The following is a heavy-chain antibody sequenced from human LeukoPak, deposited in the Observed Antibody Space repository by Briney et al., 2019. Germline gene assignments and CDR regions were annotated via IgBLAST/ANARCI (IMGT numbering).Heavy chain of an antibody. D-gene: IGHD6-13*01. CDR2: IKQDGSEK. CDR1: GFTFSSYW. J-gene: IGHJ4*02. V-gene: IGHV3-7*01. Sequence: PPGGSLRLSCAASGFTFSSYWMSWVRQAPGKGLEWVANIKQDGSEKYYVDSVKGRFTISRDNAKNSLYLQMNSLSAEDTAVYYCGSIGSSWYEDYCGQGTLVTVSS. CDR3: GSIGSSWYEDY.